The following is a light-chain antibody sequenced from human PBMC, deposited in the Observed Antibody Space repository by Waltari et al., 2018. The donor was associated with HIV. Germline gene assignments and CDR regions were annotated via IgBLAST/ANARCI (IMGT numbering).Light chain of an antibody. Sequence: IQMTQSPSSLSASIGDRVTITCRASQDVDSWLAWYQQRPAKAPKSLIYAASSLLRGVPARFSGSGSGTDVTLTISSLQPEDCSTDDCQQYKSDPPAFGGGPKVKIK. CDR2: AAS. CDR3: QQYKSDPPA. J-gene: IGKJ4*01. V-gene: IGKV1D-16*01. CDR1: QDVDSW.